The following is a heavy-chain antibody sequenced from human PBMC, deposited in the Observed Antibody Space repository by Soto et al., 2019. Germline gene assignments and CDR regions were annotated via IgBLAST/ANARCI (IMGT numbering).Heavy chain of an antibody. J-gene: IGHJ4*02. D-gene: IGHD3-16*01. Sequence: SETLSLTCTVSGGSISSYYWSWIRQPPGKGLEWIGYIYYSGSTNYNPSLKSRVTISVDTSKNQFSLKLSSVTAADTAVYYCARNAFGGVIHDYWGQGTLVTVSS. CDR1: GGSISSYY. CDR2: IYYSGST. CDR3: ARNAFGGVIHDY. V-gene: IGHV4-59*01.